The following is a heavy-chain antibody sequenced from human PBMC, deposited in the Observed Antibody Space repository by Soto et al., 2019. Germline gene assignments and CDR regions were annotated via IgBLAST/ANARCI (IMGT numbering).Heavy chain of an antibody. CDR2: IYYSGST. J-gene: IGHJ5*02. CDR1: GGSVSSGSYY. V-gene: IGHV4-61*01. D-gene: IGHD2-2*01. CDR3: AREINCISTSCHRPRWFDP. Sequence: PSETLSLTCTVSGGSVSSGSYYWSWIRQPPGKGLEWIGYIYYSGSTNYNPSLKSRVTISVDTSKNQFSLKLSSVTAADTAVYYCAREINCISTSCHRPRWFDPWGQGTLVTVSS.